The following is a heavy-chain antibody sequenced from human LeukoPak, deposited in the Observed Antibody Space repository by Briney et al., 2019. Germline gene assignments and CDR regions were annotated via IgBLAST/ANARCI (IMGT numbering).Heavy chain of an antibody. CDR3: ARHEGPGAPVARYYYYGMDV. J-gene: IGHJ6*02. Sequence: GESLQISCQGSGYSFTSYWIGWVRQMPGKGLGWMGIIYPGDSDTRYSPSFQGQVTISADKSISTAYLQWSSLKASDTAMYYCARHEGPGAPVARYYYYGMDVWGQGTTVTVSS. D-gene: IGHD2-2*01. CDR2: IYPGDSDT. CDR1: GYSFTSYW. V-gene: IGHV5-51*01.